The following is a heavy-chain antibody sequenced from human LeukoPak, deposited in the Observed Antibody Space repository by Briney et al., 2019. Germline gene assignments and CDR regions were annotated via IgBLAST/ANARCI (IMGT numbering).Heavy chain of an antibody. J-gene: IGHJ6*02. Sequence: GSLRLSCAASGFTFSSYWMHWVRQAPGKGLVWVSRINSDGSTTSYADPVKGRFSISRDNAKNTLYLQMSNLRAEDTAVYFCARGGGLDVWGQGATVTVSS. CDR2: INSDGSTT. D-gene: IGHD3-16*01. V-gene: IGHV3-74*01. CDR3: ARGGGLDV. CDR1: GFTFSSYW.